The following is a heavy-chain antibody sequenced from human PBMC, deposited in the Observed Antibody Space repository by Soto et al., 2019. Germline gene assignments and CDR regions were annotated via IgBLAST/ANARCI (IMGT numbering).Heavy chain of an antibody. CDR2: INHSGST. D-gene: IGHD6-6*01. J-gene: IGHJ4*02. V-gene: IGHV4-34*01. CDR1: GGSFSGYY. CDR3: ARVDEYSSSSCHLGY. Sequence: PSGTLSLTCAVYGGSFSGYYWSWIRQPPGKGLEWVGEINHSGSTNYNPSLKSRVTITVDTTKDQFSLKLRSVTAADTAVYFCARVDEYSSSSCHLGYWGQGTLVTVSS.